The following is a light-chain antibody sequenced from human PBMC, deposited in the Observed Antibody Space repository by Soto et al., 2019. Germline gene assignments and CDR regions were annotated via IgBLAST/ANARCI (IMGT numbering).Light chain of an antibody. CDR2: GAS. Sequence: EIVLTPSPGTLSLSPGERATLSCRASQSVSSSYLAWYQQKPGQAPRLLIYGASSRATGIPDRFSGSGSGTDFSVTISRLEPEDFAVYYCQQYETSPWTFGQGTKVDIK. J-gene: IGKJ1*01. CDR3: QQYETSPWT. V-gene: IGKV3-20*01. CDR1: QSVSSSY.